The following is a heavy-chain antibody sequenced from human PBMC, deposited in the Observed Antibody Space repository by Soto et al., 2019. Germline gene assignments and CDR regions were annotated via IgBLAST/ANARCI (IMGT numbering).Heavy chain of an antibody. D-gene: IGHD3-16*01. CDR3: ARDSYRWGLDY. CDR2: IYHSGST. J-gene: IGHJ4*02. CDR1: GGSISSGGYS. Sequence: PSETLSLTCAVSGGSISSGGYSWSWIRQPPGKGLEWIGYIYHSGSTYYNPSLKSRVTISVDRSKNQFSLKLSSVTAADTAVYYCARDSYRWGLDYWGQGTLVTVSS. V-gene: IGHV4-30-2*01.